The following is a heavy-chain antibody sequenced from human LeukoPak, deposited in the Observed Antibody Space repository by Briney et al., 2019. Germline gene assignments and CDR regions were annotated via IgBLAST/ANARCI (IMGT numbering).Heavy chain of an antibody. J-gene: IGHJ4*02. D-gene: IGHD3-10*01. CDR1: GVSFSSYY. CDR3: ARRSPVLLWFGESHYFDY. Sequence: NASETLSLTCAVYGVSFSSYYWGWIRQPPGKGLEWIGSIYYSGSTYYNPSLKSRVTISVDTSKNQFSLKLSSVTAADTAVYYCARRSPVLLWFGESHYFDYWGQGTLVTVSS. CDR2: IYYSGST. V-gene: IGHV4-39*01.